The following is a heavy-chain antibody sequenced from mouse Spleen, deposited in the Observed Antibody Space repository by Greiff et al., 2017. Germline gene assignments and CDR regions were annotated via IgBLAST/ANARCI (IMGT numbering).Heavy chain of an antibody. D-gene: IGHD2-3*01. V-gene: IGHV1-81*01. Sequence: QVQLQQSGAELARPGASVKLSCKASGYTFTSYGISWVKQRTGQGLEWIGEIYPRSGNTYYNEKFKGKATLTADKSSSTAYMELRSLTSEDSAVYFCVSYDGSAWFAYWGQGTLVTVSA. CDR2: IYPRSGNT. CDR1: GYTFTSYG. CDR3: VSYDGSAWFAY. J-gene: IGHJ3*01.